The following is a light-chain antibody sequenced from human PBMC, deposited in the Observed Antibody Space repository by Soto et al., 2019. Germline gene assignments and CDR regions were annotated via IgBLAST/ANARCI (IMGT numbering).Light chain of an antibody. J-gene: IGLJ2*01. Sequence: QSALTQPASVSGSPGQSITISCTGTSDDVGNYDYVSWYQQHPGKAPELIIYEVLNRPSGVSDRFSGSKSANTASLTISGLQAEDEADYFCSSYTNSNTAIFGGGTKLTVL. V-gene: IGLV2-14*03. CDR3: SSYTNSNTAI. CDR2: EVL. CDR1: SDDVGNYDY.